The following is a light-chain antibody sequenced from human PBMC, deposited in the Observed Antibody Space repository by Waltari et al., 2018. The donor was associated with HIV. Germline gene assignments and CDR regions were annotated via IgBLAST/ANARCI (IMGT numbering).Light chain of an antibody. CDR1: QSLLHSNGYNY. CDR3: MQALQTPIT. V-gene: IGKV2-28*01. CDR2: LGS. Sequence: IVMTQSPLSLPVTPGEPASISCRSSQSLLHSNGYNYLDWYLQKPGQSQQVLMYLGSSRASGVPDRFSGSGSGTDFTLKISRVEAEDVGLYYCMQALQTPITFGQGTRLEIK. J-gene: IGKJ5*01.